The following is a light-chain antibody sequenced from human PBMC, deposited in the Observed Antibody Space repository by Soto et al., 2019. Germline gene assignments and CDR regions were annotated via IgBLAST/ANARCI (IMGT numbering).Light chain of an antibody. Sequence: DIQMTQSPSSVSASVGDRVTITCRASQGISSWLGWYQQKPGKAPKLLIYAASSLQSGAQSRFSGSGSGTDFPLTISSLQPEDFATYYGQQANSFPFTFGGGTKVEIK. CDR2: AAS. CDR1: QGISSW. V-gene: IGKV1D-12*01. CDR3: QQANSFPFT. J-gene: IGKJ4*01.